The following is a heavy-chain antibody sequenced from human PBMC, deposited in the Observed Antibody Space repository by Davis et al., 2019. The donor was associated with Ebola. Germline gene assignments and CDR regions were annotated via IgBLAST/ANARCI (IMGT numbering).Heavy chain of an antibody. V-gene: IGHV3-64*01. CDR2: ISSNGGST. CDR1: GFTFSSYA. J-gene: IGHJ4*02. Sequence: GESLKISCAASGFTFSSYAMHWVRQAPGKGLEYVSAISSNGGSTYYANSVKGRFTISRDNSKNTLYLQMGSLRAEDMAVYYCARVRAVAFFDYWGQGTLVTVSS. CDR3: ARVRAVAFFDY. D-gene: IGHD6-19*01.